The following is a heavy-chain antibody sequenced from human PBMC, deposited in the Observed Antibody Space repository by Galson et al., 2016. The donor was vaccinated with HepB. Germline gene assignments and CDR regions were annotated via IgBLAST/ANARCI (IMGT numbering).Heavy chain of an antibody. CDR2: ISGSGTNT. CDR3: AKSLLGVTLVSYYYGMDV. CDR1: GFTVSSNYV. J-gene: IGHJ6*02. D-gene: IGHD2-21*02. Sequence: SLRLSCAASGFTVSSNYVMNWVRQAPGKGLEWVSAISGSGTNTYYEDSVKGRFTISSDNSKNTLFLQMNSLRAEDAAVYYCAKSLLGVTLVSYYYGMDVWGHGTMVTV. V-gene: IGHV3-23*01.